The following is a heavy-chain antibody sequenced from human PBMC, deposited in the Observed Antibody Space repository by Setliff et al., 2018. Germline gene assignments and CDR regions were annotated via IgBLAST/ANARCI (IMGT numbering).Heavy chain of an antibody. V-gene: IGHV1-69*05. D-gene: IGHD3-22*01. CDR1: GGTFSSYG. CDR3: AREGVDSRSSTDYRYYMDV. J-gene: IGHJ6*03. CDR2: TIPIFGTT. Sequence: ASVKVSCKASGGTFSSYGISWVRQAPGQGLEWMGGTIPIFGTTDYAQKFQGRVTIITDESTSTAYVELSSLTSADTAVYYCAREGVDSRSSTDYRYYMDVWGKGTTVTVSS.